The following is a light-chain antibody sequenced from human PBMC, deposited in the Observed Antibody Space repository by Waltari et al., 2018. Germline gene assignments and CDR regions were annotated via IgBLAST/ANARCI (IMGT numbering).Light chain of an antibody. J-gene: IGLJ1*01. CDR1: SSDVGGNNF. Sequence: QSALTQPASVSGSPGQSIAISCTGPSSDVGGNNFVSWYQQPPGKAPKLMSIGARNRPSGVSDRFSGSKSGNTASLTISGLQAEDEADYYCTSYRSLTTLVFGTGTKVTVL. V-gene: IGLV2-14*01. CDR3: TSYRSLTTLV. CDR2: GAR.